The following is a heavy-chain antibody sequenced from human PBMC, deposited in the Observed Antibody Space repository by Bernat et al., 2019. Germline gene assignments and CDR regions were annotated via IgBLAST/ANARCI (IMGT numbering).Heavy chain of an antibody. D-gene: IGHD3-10*01. CDR1: GFTFSSYA. J-gene: IGHJ3*02. CDR2: ISYDGSNK. CDR3: ARGRITMVRGVDAFDI. Sequence: QVQLVESGGGVVQPGRSLRLSCAASGFTFSSYAMHWVRQAPGKGLEWVAVISYDGSNKYYADSVKGRFTISRDNSKNTLYLQMNSLRAEDTAVYYCARGRITMVRGVDAFDIWGQGTMVTVSS. V-gene: IGHV3-30-3*01.